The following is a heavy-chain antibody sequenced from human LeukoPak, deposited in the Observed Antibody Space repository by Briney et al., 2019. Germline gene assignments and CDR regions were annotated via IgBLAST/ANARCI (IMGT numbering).Heavy chain of an antibody. D-gene: IGHD3-10*01. CDR3: ARGSITMVRGVIKGENWFDP. CDR2: INPNSGGT. Sequence: ASLKVSCKPSGYTFTGYYMHWLRQAPGQRLEWMGWINPNSGGTNYAQKFQGWFNMTRDTSISTAYMELSRLRSDDTAVYYCARGSITMVRGVIKGENWFDPWGQGTLVTVSS. CDR1: GYTFTGYY. J-gene: IGHJ5*02. V-gene: IGHV1-2*04.